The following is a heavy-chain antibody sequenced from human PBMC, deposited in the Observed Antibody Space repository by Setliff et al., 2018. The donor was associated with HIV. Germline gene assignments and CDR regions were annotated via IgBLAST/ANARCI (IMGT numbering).Heavy chain of an antibody. V-gene: IGHV3-23*01. Sequence: SGGSLRLSCIASGFTFSSYAMTWVRQAPGRGLEWVSGITGNGRSTYYADSVRGRFTISRDNSKNTLFLQMNSLRVEDTAEYYCRQGGNWGQGTLVTVSS. CDR1: GFTFSSYA. J-gene: IGHJ4*02. CDR3: RQGGN. CDR2: ITGNGRST.